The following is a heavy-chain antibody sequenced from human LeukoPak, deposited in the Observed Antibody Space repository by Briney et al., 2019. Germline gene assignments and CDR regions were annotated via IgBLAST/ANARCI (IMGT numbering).Heavy chain of an antibody. CDR3: ARRENYDDSSGYYYGAFDI. V-gene: IGHV4-30-2*01. D-gene: IGHD3-22*01. CDR1: GGSISSGGYS. CDR2: IYHSGST. J-gene: IGHJ3*02. Sequence: PSETLSLTCAVSGGSISSGGYSWGWLRQPPGKGLEWIGYIYHSGSTYYNPSLKSRVTISVDRSKNQFSLKLSAVTAADTAVYYCARRENYDDSSGYYYGAFDIWGQGTMVTVSS.